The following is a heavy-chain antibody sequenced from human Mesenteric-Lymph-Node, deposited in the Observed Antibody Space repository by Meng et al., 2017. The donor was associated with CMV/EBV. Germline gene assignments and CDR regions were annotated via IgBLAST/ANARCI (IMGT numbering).Heavy chain of an antibody. V-gene: IGHV4-59*01. CDR2: INHSGST. Sequence: GSLRLSCTVSGDSSSSYYWTWIRQVPGKGLEWIGCINHSGSTTYNPSLKSRVTILADTSKNQFSLKLNSVTAADTAVYYCAKEGGDYYDSSGYYYFLYYYYGMDVWGQGITVTVSS. CDR3: AKEGGDYYDSSGYYYFLYYYYGMDV. J-gene: IGHJ6*02. D-gene: IGHD3-22*01. CDR1: GDSSSSYY.